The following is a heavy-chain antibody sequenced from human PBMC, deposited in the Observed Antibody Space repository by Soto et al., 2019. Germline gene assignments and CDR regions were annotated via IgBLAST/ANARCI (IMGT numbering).Heavy chain of an antibody. V-gene: IGHV4-39*01. J-gene: IGHJ4*02. CDR2: IYYSGST. D-gene: IGHD3-10*01. CDR3: ARRSRYGSGSYYKLGYFDY. Sequence: SETLSLTCTVSGGSISSSSYYWGWIRQPPGKGLEWIGSIYYSGSTYYNPSLKSRVTISVDTSKNQFSLKLSSVTAAGTAVYYCARRSRYGSGSYYKLGYFDYWGQGTLVTVSS. CDR1: GGSISSSSYY.